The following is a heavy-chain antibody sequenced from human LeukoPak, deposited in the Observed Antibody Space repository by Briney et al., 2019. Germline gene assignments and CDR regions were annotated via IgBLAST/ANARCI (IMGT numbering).Heavy chain of an antibody. CDR2: INSDGSNT. CDR3: ARAPSGWSDYWYFDL. CDR1: GFTFSRYW. J-gene: IGHJ2*01. V-gene: IGHV3-74*01. D-gene: IGHD6-19*01. Sequence: PGGSLRLSCEASGFTFSRYWMHWVRQAPGKGLVWVSRINSDGSNTAYADSVRGRFTISRDNAKNTLYLQMNSLRAEETAVYYCARAPSGWSDYWYFDLWGRGTLVTVSS.